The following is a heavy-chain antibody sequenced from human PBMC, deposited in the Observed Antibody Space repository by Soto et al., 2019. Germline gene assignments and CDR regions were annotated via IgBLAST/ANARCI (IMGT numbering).Heavy chain of an antibody. D-gene: IGHD3-10*01. CDR2: ISSSSSTI. CDR3: ARAPHPREVRGVIAWFDP. Sequence: GGSLRLSCAASGFTFSSYSMNWVRQAPGKGLEWVSYISSSSSTIYYADSVKGRFTISRDNAKNSLYLQMNSLRAEDTAVYYCARAPHPREVRGVIAWFDPWGQGTLVTVSS. V-gene: IGHV3-48*01. J-gene: IGHJ5*02. CDR1: GFTFSSYS.